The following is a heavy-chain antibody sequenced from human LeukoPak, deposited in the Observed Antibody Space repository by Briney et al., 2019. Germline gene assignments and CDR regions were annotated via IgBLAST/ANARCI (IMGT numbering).Heavy chain of an antibody. Sequence: SETLSLTCAVYGGSFSGYYWSWIRQPPGKGLEWIGEINHSGSTNYNPSLKSRVTISVDTSKNHFSLKLSSMTASDTAVYYCARHYSPIDYWGQGTLVTVSS. V-gene: IGHV4-34*01. CDR1: GGSFSGYY. D-gene: IGHD2-15*01. CDR3: ARHYSPIDY. J-gene: IGHJ4*02. CDR2: INHSGST.